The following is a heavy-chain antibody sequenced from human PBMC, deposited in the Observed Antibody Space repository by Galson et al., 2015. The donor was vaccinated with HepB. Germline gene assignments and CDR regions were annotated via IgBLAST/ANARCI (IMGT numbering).Heavy chain of an antibody. CDR2: ISYDGSKK. J-gene: IGHJ4*02. V-gene: IGHV3-30*04. CDR1: GFTLSSYA. CDR3: ARTGAAGIQHFDY. Sequence: SLRLSCAASGFTLSSYAMHWVRQAPGKGLEWVALISYDGSKKYYADSVKGRFTISRDNSKNTLYLQMNSLRGEDTAVYYCARTGAAGIQHFDYWGQGTLVTVSS. D-gene: IGHD6-13*01.